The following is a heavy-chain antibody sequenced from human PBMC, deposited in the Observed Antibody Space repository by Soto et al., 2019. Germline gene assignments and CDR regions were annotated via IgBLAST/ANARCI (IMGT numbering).Heavy chain of an antibody. CDR3: ARDYYDILTGYHPSDY. D-gene: IGHD3-9*01. Sequence: ASVKVSCKASGYTFTSYGMSWVRQAPGQGLEWMGWISVYNGNTNYAQKLQGRVTMTTDTSTSTAYMELRSLRSDDTAVYYCARDYYDILTGYHPSDYWGQGTLVTVSS. CDR2: ISVYNGNT. J-gene: IGHJ4*02. CDR1: GYTFTSYG. V-gene: IGHV1-18*04.